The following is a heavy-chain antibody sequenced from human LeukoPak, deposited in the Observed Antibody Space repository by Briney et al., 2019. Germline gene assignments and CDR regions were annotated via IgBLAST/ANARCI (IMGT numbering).Heavy chain of an antibody. CDR1: GYTFTGYY. CDR3: ARDPVTYCGGDCYPGY. V-gene: IGHV1-69*04. D-gene: IGHD2-21*02. CDR2: IIPILGIA. Sequence: PVKVSCKASGYTFTGYYMHWVRQAPGQGLEWMGRIIPILGIANYAQKFQGRVTITADKSTSTAYMELSSLRSEDTAVYYCARDPVTYCGGDCYPGYWGQGTLVTVSS. J-gene: IGHJ4*02.